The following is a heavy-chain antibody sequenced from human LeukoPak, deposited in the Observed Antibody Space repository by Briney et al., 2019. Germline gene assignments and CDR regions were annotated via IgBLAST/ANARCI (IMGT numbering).Heavy chain of an antibody. J-gene: IGHJ4*02. V-gene: IGHV4-59*01. Sequence: SETLSLTCAVYGGSFSGYYWSWIRQPPGKGLEWIGYIYYSGSTNYNPSLKSRVTISVDTSKNQFSLKLSSVTAADTAVYYCARGSRYYYDSSGPSGFDYWGQGTLVTVSS. CDR2: IYYSGST. D-gene: IGHD3-22*01. CDR1: GGSFSGYY. CDR3: ARGSRYYYDSSGPSGFDY.